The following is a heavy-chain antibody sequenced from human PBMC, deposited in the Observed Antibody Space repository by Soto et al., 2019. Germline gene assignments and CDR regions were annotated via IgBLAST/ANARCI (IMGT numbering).Heavy chain of an antibody. J-gene: IGHJ4*02. Sequence: QVQFVQSGAEVKKPGASVKVSCQASGYSFTSYSVHWVRQAPGQRLEWMGYLDIPNDDTKYSQNRQGRLTFSKDTSAGIAFMELSSLRTEDTAVYYCARSVNVAFDFWGQGTLVTVSS. CDR2: LDIPNDDT. CDR1: GYSFTSYS. V-gene: IGHV1-3*04. D-gene: IGHD3-3*01. CDR3: ARSVNVAFDF.